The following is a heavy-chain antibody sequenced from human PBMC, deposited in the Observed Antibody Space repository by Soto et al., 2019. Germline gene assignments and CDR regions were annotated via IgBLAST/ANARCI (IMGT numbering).Heavy chain of an antibody. CDR2: ISYDGSNK. CDR1: GFTFSSYA. V-gene: IGHV3-30-3*01. Sequence: PGGSLSLSCAASGFTFSSYAMHWVRQAPGKGLEWVAVISYDGSNKYYADSVKGRFTVSRDNSKNTLYLQMNSLRAEDTAVYYCARVSVPAAIRVGEFDYWGQGTLVTVSS. CDR3: ARVSVPAAIRVGEFDY. D-gene: IGHD2-2*02. J-gene: IGHJ4*02.